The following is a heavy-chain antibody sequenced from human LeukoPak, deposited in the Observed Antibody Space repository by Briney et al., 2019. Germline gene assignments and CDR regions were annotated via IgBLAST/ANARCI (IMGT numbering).Heavy chain of an antibody. CDR2: IWYDGSQK. V-gene: IGHV3-33*01. CDR3: ASLRWELGRYYFDY. D-gene: IGHD1-26*01. CDR1: GFTFNTHG. Sequence: QPGRSLRLSCAASGFTFNTHGMHWVRQAPGKGLEWVAVIWYDGSQKYYVDSVKGRFTISRDNSKNMMYLQMNSLRAEDTAVYYCASLRWELGRYYFDYWGQGTLVTVSS. J-gene: IGHJ4*02.